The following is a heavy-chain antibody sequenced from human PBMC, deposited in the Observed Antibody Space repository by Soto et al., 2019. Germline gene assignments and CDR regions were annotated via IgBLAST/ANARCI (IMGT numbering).Heavy chain of an antibody. CDR2: IYYSGST. D-gene: IGHD7-27*01. J-gene: IGHJ4*02. CDR1: GGSFSGYY. Sequence: PSETLSLTCAVYGGSFSGYYWTWIRQPPGKGLEWIGYIYYSGSTYYNPSLKSRVTISVDTSKNQFSLKLSSVTAADTAVYYCARRWGRTFDYWGQGTLVIAST. CDR3: ARRWGRTFDY. V-gene: IGHV4-34*01.